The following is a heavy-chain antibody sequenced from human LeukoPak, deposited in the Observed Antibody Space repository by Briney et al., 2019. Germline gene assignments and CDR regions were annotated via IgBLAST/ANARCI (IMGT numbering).Heavy chain of an antibody. V-gene: IGHV3-53*01. CDR2: IYSGGNT. CDR1: GFTVSTNY. D-gene: IGHD6-13*01. J-gene: IGHJ4*02. CDR3: AKGGISSAAGLDY. Sequence: GGSLRLSCAASGFTVSTNYMSWVRQAPGKGLEWVSVIYSGGNTYYADSVKGRFTVSRDNSKNTLYLQVNSLRAEDTAVFYCAKGGISSAAGLDYWGQGTLVTVSS.